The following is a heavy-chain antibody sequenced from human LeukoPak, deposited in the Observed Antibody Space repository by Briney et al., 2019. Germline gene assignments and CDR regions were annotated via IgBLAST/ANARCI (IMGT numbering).Heavy chain of an antibody. D-gene: IGHD6-6*01. Sequence: TGGSLRLSCAASGFTFSSYSMNWVRQAPGKWLEWVSSISSSCSYIYYADSVRGRFTISRDNAKNSLYLRMNSLRAEDTAVYYCARGSSIADNYYYYGMDVWGQGTTVAVSS. J-gene: IGHJ6*02. CDR3: ARGSSIADNYYYYGMDV. V-gene: IGHV3-21*01. CDR2: ISSSCSYI. CDR1: GFTFSSYS.